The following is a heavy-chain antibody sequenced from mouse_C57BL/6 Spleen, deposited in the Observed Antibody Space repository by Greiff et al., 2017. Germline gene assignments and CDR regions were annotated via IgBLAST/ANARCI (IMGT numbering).Heavy chain of an antibody. CDR1: GYTFTDYE. Sequence: QVQLQQSGAELVRPGASVTLSCKASGYTFTDYEMHWVKQTPVHGLEWIGAIDPETGGTAYNQKFKGKAILTADKSSSTAYMELRSLTSEDSAVYYCTRDGYDEVFDHWGQGTTLTVSS. CDR2: IDPETGGT. V-gene: IGHV1-15*01. CDR3: TRDGYDEVFDH. D-gene: IGHD2-2*01. J-gene: IGHJ2*01.